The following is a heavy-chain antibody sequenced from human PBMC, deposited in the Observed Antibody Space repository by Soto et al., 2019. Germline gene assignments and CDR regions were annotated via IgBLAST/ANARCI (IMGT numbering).Heavy chain of an antibody. J-gene: IGHJ4*02. V-gene: IGHV1-69*05. Sequence: SVKVSCKASGGTFSSYAISWVRQAPGQGLEWMGGIIPIFGTANYAQKFKGRVTITTDESTSTAYMELRSLRSDDTAVYYCARVVSRYCSGGSCYLGYWGQGTLVTVSS. CDR1: GGTFSSYA. CDR3: ARVVSRYCSGGSCYLGY. CDR2: IIPIFGTA. D-gene: IGHD2-15*01.